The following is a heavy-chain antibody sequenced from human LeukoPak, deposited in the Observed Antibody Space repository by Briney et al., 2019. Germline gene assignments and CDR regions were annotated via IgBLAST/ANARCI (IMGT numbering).Heavy chain of an antibody. J-gene: IGHJ4*02. CDR1: GGTFSSYA. CDR3: ARVGGCITIFGVAEYYFDY. V-gene: IGHV1-69*05. Sequence: GSSVKVSCKASGGTFSSYAISWVRQAPGQGLEWMGGIIPIFGTANYAQKFQGRVTITTDESTSTAYMELSSLRSEDTAVYYCARVGGCITIFGVAEYYFDYWGQGTLVTVSS. D-gene: IGHD3-3*01. CDR2: IIPIFGTA.